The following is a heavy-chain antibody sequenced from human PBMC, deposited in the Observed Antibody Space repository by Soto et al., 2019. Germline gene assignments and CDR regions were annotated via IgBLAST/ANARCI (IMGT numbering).Heavy chain of an antibody. J-gene: IGHJ4*02. CDR3: ATPLNREAYYFDY. V-gene: IGHV1-46*01. CDR1: GYTFTSYY. CDR2: INPSGGST. Sequence: QVQLVQSGAEVKKPGASVKVSCKASGYTFTSYYMHWVRQAPGQGLEWMGIINPSGGSTSYAQKFPGRVTMTRDTSTSTVYMALSSLRSEDTAVYYCATPLNREAYYFDYWGQGTLVTVSS.